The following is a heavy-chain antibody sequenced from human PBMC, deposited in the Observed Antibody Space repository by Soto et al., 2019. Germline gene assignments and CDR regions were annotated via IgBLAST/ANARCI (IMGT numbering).Heavy chain of an antibody. CDR3: ARDLAKGGGSAGFDY. CDR2: INPKSGGT. CDR1: GYTFTVDY. J-gene: IGHJ4*02. Sequence: ASLKVYCKASGYTFTVDYMDWVRQAPGQGLEWMGWINPKSGGTMYPQKFQGRVTMTWDTSISTAYMALTRLRSDDTAVYYCARDLAKGGGSAGFDYWGQGTLVTVSS. D-gene: IGHD1-26*01. V-gene: IGHV1-2*02.